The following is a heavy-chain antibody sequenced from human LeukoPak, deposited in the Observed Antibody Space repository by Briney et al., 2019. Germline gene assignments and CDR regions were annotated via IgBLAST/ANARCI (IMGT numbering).Heavy chain of an antibody. V-gene: IGHV1-69*04. Sequence: SVKVSCKASGGTFSTYAISWVRQAPGQGLEWMGRIIPILGIANYAQKFQGRVTITADKSTSTAYMELSSLRSEDTAVYYCARDQVIVVVMYYYYYGMDVWGQGTTVTVSS. CDR2: IIPILGIA. D-gene: IGHD3-22*01. CDR1: GGTFSTYA. J-gene: IGHJ6*02. CDR3: ARDQVIVVVMYYYYYGMDV.